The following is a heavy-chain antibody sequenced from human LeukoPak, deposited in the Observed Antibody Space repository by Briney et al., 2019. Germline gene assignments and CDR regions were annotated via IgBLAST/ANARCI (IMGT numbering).Heavy chain of an antibody. CDR1: GGYISRYY. CDR2: IYYSGST. J-gene: IGHJ4*02. CDR3: ARHGIVDSSRKYYFDY. V-gene: IGHV4-59*08. D-gene: IGHD6-13*01. Sequence: PSETLSLTCTVSGGYISRYYWSWIRQPPGKGLEWIGYIYYSGSTNYNPSLKSRVTISVDTSKNQFSLKLSSVTAADTAVYYCARHGIVDSSRKYYFDYWGQGTLVTVSS.